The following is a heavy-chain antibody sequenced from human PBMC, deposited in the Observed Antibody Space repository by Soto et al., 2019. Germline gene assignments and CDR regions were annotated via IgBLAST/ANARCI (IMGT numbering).Heavy chain of an antibody. V-gene: IGHV4-31*03. D-gene: IGHD6-19*01. Sequence: PSETLSLTCTVSGGSISSGGYYWSWIRQHPGKGLEWIGYIYYSGSTYYNPSLKSRVTISVDTSKNQFSLKLSSVTAADTAVYYCATTVAGLFDYWGQGTLVTVSS. CDR3: ATTVAGLFDY. CDR1: GGSISSGGYY. J-gene: IGHJ4*02. CDR2: IYYSGST.